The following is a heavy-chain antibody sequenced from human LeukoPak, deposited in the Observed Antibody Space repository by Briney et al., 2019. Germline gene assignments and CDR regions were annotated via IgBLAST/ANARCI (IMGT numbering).Heavy chain of an antibody. V-gene: IGHV3-23*01. CDR1: GFTFSSYA. Sequence: GGSLRLSCAASGFTFSSYAMSWVRQAPGKGLEWVSAISGSGGSTYYADSVKGRFTISRDNFKNTLYLQMNSLRAEDTAVYYCAKDFLDFWSGYPFGYWGQGTLVTVSS. CDR2: ISGSGGST. J-gene: IGHJ4*02. CDR3: AKDFLDFWSGYPFGY. D-gene: IGHD3-3*01.